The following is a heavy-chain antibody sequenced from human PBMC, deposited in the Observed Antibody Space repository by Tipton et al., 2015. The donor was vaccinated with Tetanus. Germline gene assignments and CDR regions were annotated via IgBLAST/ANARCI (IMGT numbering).Heavy chain of an antibody. D-gene: IGHD3-16*02. CDR2: INHSGST. Sequence: TLSLTCAVYGGSFSGYYWSWIRQPPGKGLEWIGEINHSGSTNYSPSLKSRVTISVDTSKNQFSLKLSSVTAADTAVYYCARGLYDYVWGSYRRRPVGGPIDYWGQGTLVTVSS. CDR3: ARGLYDYVWGSYRRRPVGGPIDY. CDR1: GGSFSGYY. V-gene: IGHV4-34*01. J-gene: IGHJ4*02.